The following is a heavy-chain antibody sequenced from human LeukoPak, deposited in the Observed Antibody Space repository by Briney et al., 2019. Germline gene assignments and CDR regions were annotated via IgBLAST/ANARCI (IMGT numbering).Heavy chain of an antibody. J-gene: IGHJ4*02. CDR3: ARAVAPLELRRRSPFDY. Sequence: GGSLRLSCAASGFKFADYAMHWVRQIPGGGLEWVSLTSGDGGTTYFADSVKGRFTISRDNAKNSLYLQMNSLRAEDTAVYYCARAVAPLELRRRSPFDYWGQGTLVTVSS. CDR1: GFKFADYA. CDR2: TSGDGGTT. V-gene: IGHV3-43*02. D-gene: IGHD1-7*01.